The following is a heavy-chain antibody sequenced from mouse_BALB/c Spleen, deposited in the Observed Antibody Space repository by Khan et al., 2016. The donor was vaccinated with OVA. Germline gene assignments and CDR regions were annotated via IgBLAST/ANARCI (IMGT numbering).Heavy chain of an antibody. V-gene: IGHV3-2*02. D-gene: IGHD1-1*01. CDR3: ARGNYYGYAMDY. J-gene: IGHJ4*01. CDR1: GYSITSNYA. Sequence: QLQESGPGLVKPSQSLSLTCTVTGYSITSNYAWNWIRQFPGNKLEWMGYISYSGSTSYNPSLKSRISITRDTSKNQFFLQLNSVTSEDTATYYCARGNYYGYAMDYWGQGTSVTVSS. CDR2: ISYSGST.